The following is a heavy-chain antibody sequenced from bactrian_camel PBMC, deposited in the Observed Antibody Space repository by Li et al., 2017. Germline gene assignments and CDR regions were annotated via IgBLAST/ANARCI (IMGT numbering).Heavy chain of an antibody. CDR2: IDRDGRA. Sequence: VQLVESGGGLVQPGGSLRFSCAASGFTFTHTRMYWFRQAPGKQREGVVSIDRDGRATYADSVKGRFTISMDANTLYLQMNSLTPEDSAIYYCVAAPRYSTSCVEPLRTVWNYWGQGTQVTVS. V-gene: IGHV3S53*01. CDR1: GFTFTHTR. CDR3: VAAPRYSTSCVEPLRTVWNY. J-gene: IGHJ4*01. D-gene: IGHD7*01.